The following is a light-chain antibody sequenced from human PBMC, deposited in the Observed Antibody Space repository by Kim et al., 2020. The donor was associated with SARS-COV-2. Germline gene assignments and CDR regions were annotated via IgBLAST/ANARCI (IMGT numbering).Light chain of an antibody. Sequence: VDLGPKARITWGGTSIGNKNVHGYQQKPGQAPVLVIYRDKKSPSGIPARFSGSNSGNTATLTISGAQAGDEADYYCQVWDSSTVLFGGGTRLTVL. V-gene: IGLV3-9*01. CDR1: SIGNKN. CDR2: RDK. CDR3: QVWDSSTVL. J-gene: IGLJ2*01.